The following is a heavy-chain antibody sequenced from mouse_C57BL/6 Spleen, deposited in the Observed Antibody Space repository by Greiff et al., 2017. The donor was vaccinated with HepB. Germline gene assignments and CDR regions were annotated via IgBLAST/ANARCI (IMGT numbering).Heavy chain of an antibody. CDR3: ARFVTGIAMDY. Sequence: QVQLQQPGAELVMPGASVKLSCKASGYTFTSYWMHWVKQRPGQGLEWIGEIDPSDSYTNYNQKFKGKSTLTVDKSSSTAYMQLSSLTSEDSAVYYCARFVTGIAMDYWGQGTSVTVSS. D-gene: IGHD4-1*01. J-gene: IGHJ4*01. CDR1: GYTFTSYW. V-gene: IGHV1-69*01. CDR2: IDPSDSYT.